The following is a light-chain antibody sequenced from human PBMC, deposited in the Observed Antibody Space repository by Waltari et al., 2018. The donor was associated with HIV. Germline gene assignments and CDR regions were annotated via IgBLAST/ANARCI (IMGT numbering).Light chain of an antibody. CDR3: TSYAGSGEYV. Sequence: QSALTQPPSASGSPGQSVTISCPGTSSDVGGYAYVSWYQHPPGKVPRLIMYEGSKRPSGVPDRFSGFKSGNTASLTVSGLQAEDEADYYCTSYAGSGEYVFGTGTKVTVL. CDR2: EGS. J-gene: IGLJ1*01. V-gene: IGLV2-8*01. CDR1: SSDVGGYAY.